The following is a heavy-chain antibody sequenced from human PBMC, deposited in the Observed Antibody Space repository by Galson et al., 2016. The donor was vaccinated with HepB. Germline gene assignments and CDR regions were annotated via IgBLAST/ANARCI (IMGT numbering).Heavy chain of an antibody. J-gene: IGHJ4*02. V-gene: IGHV3-74*01. Sequence: SLRLSCAASGFTFSSYWMHWVRQAPGKGLVWVSRSNGDGSSTTYADSVKGRFTISRDNAKNTLYLQMNSLSAEDTAVYYCARVGCSTTSCYRHSPYYFDYWGQGTLVTVSS. CDR3: ARVGCSTTSCYRHSPYYFDY. CDR2: SNGDGSST. D-gene: IGHD2-2*01. CDR1: GFTFSSYW.